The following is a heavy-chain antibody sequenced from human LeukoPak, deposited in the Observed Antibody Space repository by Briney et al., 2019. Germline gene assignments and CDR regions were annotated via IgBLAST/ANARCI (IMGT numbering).Heavy chain of an antibody. CDR1: GGSFSGYY. D-gene: IGHD3-3*01. Sequence: SETLSLTCAVYGGSFSGYYWSWIRQPPGKGLEWIGEINHSGSTNYNPSLKSRVTISVDTSKNQFSLKLSSVTAADTAVYYCARDSVLRFLEWLKSPWFDPWGQGTLVTVSS. CDR3: ARDSVLRFLEWLKSPWFDP. CDR2: INHSGST. J-gene: IGHJ5*02. V-gene: IGHV4-34*01.